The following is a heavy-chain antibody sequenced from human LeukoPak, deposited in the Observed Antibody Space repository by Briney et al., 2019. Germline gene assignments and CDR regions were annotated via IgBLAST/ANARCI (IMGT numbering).Heavy chain of an antibody. J-gene: IGHJ3*02. CDR3: ARSRSIAAPDAFDI. Sequence: ASVSVSCKASGYTFSGYYMHWVRQAPGQGLEWMGWINPNSGGTNYAQKFQGRVTMTRDTSISTAYLELSRLRSDDTAVYYCARSRSIAAPDAFDIWGQGTMVTVSS. V-gene: IGHV1-2*02. CDR1: GYTFSGYY. D-gene: IGHD6-6*01. CDR2: INPNSGGT.